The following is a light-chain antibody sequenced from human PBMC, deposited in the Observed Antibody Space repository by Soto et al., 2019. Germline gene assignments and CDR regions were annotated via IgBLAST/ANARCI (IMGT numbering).Light chain of an antibody. CDR3: QQFGSSPGFT. CDR2: GAS. CDR1: QSINSRY. V-gene: IGKV3-20*01. J-gene: IGKJ3*01. Sequence: EIVLTQSPGTLSLSPGERATLSCRASQSINSRYLAWYQQKPGQAPRLLIYGASSSATGIPGRFSGSGSVTDFTLTISRLEPEDVAVYYCQQFGSSPGFTFGPGTKVDIK.